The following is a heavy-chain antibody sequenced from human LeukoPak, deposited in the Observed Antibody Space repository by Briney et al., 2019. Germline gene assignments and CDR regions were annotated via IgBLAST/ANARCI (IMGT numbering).Heavy chain of an antibody. CDR2: ISGSGSNT. D-gene: IGHD2-21*02. Sequence: GGSLRLSCAASGFTFSSYAMSWVRQAPGKGLEWVSAISGSGSNTHYADSVKGRFTISRDNSKNTLYLQMNSLRAEDTAVYYCAKNPSDSIFYGMDVWGQGTTVTVSS. CDR1: GFTFSSYA. J-gene: IGHJ6*02. V-gene: IGHV3-23*01. CDR3: AKNPSDSIFYGMDV.